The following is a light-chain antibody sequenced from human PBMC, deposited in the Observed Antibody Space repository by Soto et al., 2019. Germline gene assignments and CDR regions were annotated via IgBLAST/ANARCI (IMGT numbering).Light chain of an antibody. V-gene: IGLV2-14*01. CDR2: GVS. CDR3: SYYTISITPSL. Sequence: QSVLTQPASVSGSPGQSITIACTGTITDIGAYNYVSWYQQHPGKAPKLLIYGVSSRPSGVSNRFSGSKSGNAAYLTISGIQADDESEYYCSYYTISITPSLLGTGTKVTVL. J-gene: IGLJ1*01. CDR1: ITDIGAYNY.